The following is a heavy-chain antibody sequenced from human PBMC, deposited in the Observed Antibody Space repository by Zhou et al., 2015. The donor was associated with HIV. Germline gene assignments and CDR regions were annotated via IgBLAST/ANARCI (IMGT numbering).Heavy chain of an antibody. CDR1: GYTFIDYY. J-gene: IGHJ4*02. CDR2: ISAYNGNT. D-gene: IGHD6-19*01. CDR3: ARPYSSGWYLDYYFDY. Sequence: QVQLVQSGAEVKTPGASIKVSCKTSGYTFIDYYVHWVRQAPGQGLEWMGWISAYNGNTNYAQKLQGRVTMTTDTSTSTAYMELRSLRSDDTAVYYCARPYSSGWYLDYYFDYWGQGTLVTVSS. V-gene: IGHV1-18*04.